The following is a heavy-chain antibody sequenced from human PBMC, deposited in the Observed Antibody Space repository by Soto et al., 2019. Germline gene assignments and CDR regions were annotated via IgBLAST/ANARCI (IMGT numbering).Heavy chain of an antibody. V-gene: IGHV3-33*01. D-gene: IGHD2-2*01. CDR1: GFTFSSYG. CDR2: IWYDGSNK. CDR3: AREYCSSTSCPYYYYGMDV. Sequence: GGSLRLSCAASGFTFSSYGMHWVRQAPGKGLEWVAVIWYDGSNKYYADSVKGRFTISRDNSKNTLYLQMNSLRAEDTAVYYCAREYCSSTSCPYYYYGMDVWGQGTTVTVSS. J-gene: IGHJ6*02.